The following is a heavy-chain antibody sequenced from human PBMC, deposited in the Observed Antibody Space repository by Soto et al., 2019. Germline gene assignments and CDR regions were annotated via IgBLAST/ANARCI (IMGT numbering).Heavy chain of an antibody. V-gene: IGHV4-34*01. CDR2: INHSGST. CDR1: GGSFSGYY. J-gene: IGHJ4*02. D-gene: IGHD6-13*01. Sequence: SETLSLTCAVYGGSFSGYYWSWIRQPPGKGLEWIGEINHSGSTNYNPSPKSRVTISVDTSKNQFSLKLSSVTAADTVVYYCASYPEPYSSSWYFLGLFDYWGQGTLVTVS. CDR3: ASYPEPYSSSWYFLGLFDY.